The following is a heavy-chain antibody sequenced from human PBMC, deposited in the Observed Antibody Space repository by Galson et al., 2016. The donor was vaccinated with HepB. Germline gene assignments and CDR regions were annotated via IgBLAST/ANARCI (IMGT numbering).Heavy chain of an antibody. CDR1: GGSIGSNNYY. CDR3: ARHEPSFCSSAICYPYYFDY. D-gene: IGHD2-2*01. Sequence: ETLSLTCSVSGGSIGSNNYYWGWIRQPPGKGLEWIGSIYYSGRTFYNPSLQSRVTISVDTSKNQFSLSLNSVTAADTAVYYCARHEPSFCSSAICYPYYFDYWGQGTLVTVPS. CDR2: IYYSGRT. V-gene: IGHV4-39*01. J-gene: IGHJ4*02.